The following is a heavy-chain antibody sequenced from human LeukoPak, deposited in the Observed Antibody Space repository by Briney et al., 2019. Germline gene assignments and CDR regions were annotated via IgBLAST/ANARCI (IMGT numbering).Heavy chain of an antibody. D-gene: IGHD5-18*01. V-gene: IGHV4-61*02. Sequence: PSQTLSLTCTVSGGSISSGSYYWSWIRQPAGKGLEWIGRIYTSGSTNYNPSLKSRVTISVDTSKNQFSLKLSSVTAADTAVYYCARDVYSAMASLLDYYMDVWGKGTTVNISS. CDR3: ARDVYSAMASLLDYYMDV. J-gene: IGHJ6*03. CDR1: GGSISSGSYY. CDR2: IYTSGST.